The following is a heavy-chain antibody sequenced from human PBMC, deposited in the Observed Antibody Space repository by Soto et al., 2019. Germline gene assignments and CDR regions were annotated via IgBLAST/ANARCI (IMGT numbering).Heavy chain of an antibody. CDR3: ARLSAVAYFDY. Sequence: PSETLSLTCTVSGDSVSSGTYYWSWIRQPPGKGLEWIGYIYYSGSTNYNPSLKSRVTISVDTSKNQFSLKLSSVTAADTAVYYCARLSAVAYFDYWGQGTLVTVSS. CDR1: GDSVSSGTYY. V-gene: IGHV4-61*01. J-gene: IGHJ4*02. CDR2: IYYSGST. D-gene: IGHD6-19*01.